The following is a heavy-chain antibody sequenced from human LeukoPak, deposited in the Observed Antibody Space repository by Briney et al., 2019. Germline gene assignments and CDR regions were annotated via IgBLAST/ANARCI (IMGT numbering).Heavy chain of an antibody. CDR3: ARGYLNWFDP. CDR2: IYYSGST. D-gene: IGHD2-21*01. Sequence: SETLSLTCTVCGCSISSSSYYWGWIPQPPGKWLEWIGSIYYSGSTYYHPTLKSRVTISVDTSKNQFSLKLSSVTAADTAVYYCARGYLNWFDPWGQGTLVTVSS. J-gene: IGHJ5*02. V-gene: IGHV4-39*01. CDR1: GCSISSSSYY.